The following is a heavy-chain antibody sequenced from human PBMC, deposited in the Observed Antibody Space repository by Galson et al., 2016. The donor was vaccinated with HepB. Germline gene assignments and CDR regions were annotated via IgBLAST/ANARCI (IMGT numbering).Heavy chain of an antibody. Sequence: SETLSLTCTVSGDSISNYFWSWIRQPPGKGLEWIGYIYYSGSTHYNPSLESRVTISIGTSKNQFSLKLSSVTAADTAVYYCARFHPDIGHCSGGTCYAARDWGQGTMVTVSS. CDR1: GDSISNYF. CDR2: IYYSGST. V-gene: IGHV4-59*13. CDR3: ARFHPDIGHCSGGTCYAARD. D-gene: IGHD2-15*01. J-gene: IGHJ3*01.